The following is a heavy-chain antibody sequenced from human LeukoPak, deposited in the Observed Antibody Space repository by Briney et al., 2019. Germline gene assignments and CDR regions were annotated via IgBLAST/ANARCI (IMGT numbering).Heavy chain of an antibody. CDR3: AKESAAAGYFDY. CDR1: GFTFSISA. V-gene: IGHV3-23*01. J-gene: IGHJ4*01. CDR2: ISKSGDFT. D-gene: IGHD6-13*01. Sequence: GGSLRLSCAASGFTFSISAMSWVRQAPGKGLEWVSVISKSGDFTYYADSVKGRFTISKDSSKNTLNLQMNSLRAEDTAVYYCAKESAAAGYFDYWGLGTLVTVSS.